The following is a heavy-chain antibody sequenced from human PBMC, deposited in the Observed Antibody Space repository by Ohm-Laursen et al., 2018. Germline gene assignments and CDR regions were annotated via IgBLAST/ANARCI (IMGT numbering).Heavy chain of an antibody. CDR1: GFTFSDYY. Sequence: SLRLSCTASGFTFSDYYMTWIRQAPGKGLEWVSYISSSGSTIYYADSVKGRFTISRDNAKKSLSLQMNSLRAEDTAVYYCARVYYYGMDVWGQGTTVTVSS. CDR3: ARVYYYGMDV. CDR2: ISSSGSTI. J-gene: IGHJ6*02. V-gene: IGHV3-11*01.